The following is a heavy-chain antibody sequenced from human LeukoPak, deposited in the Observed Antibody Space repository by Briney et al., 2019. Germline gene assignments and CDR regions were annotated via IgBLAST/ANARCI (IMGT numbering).Heavy chain of an antibody. CDR1: GFTFRSYA. J-gene: IGHJ4*02. Sequence: GGSLRLSCAVSGFTFRSYAVSWVRQAPGKGLEWVSGISGSGGSTSYADSVRGRFTISRDKSKNTVYLQMNSLRDEDTAVYYCAKGGKWDVTPFDYWGQGTLVTVSS. D-gene: IGHD1-26*01. V-gene: IGHV3-23*01. CDR2: ISGSGGST. CDR3: AKGGKWDVTPFDY.